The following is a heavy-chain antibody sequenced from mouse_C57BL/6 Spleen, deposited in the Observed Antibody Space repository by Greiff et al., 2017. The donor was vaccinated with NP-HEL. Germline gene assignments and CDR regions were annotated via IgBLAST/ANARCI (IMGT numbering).Heavy chain of an antibody. CDR1: GYTFTSYW. D-gene: IGHD1-1*01. J-gene: IGHJ1*03. Sequence: VKLQESGAELVMPGASVKLSCKASGYTFTSYWMHWVKQRPGQGLEWIGEIDPSDSYTNYNQKFKGKSTLTVDKSSSTAYMQLSSLTSEDSAVYYCARRDYGENFDVWGTGTTVTVSS. CDR2: IDPSDSYT. V-gene: IGHV1-69*01. CDR3: ARRDYGENFDV.